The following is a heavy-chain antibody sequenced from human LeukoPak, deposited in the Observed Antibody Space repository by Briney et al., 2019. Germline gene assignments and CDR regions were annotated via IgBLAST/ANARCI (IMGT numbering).Heavy chain of an antibody. D-gene: IGHD4-23*01. J-gene: IGHJ4*02. CDR2: ISGSGGST. Sequence: GGSLRLSCAASGFTFSSYGMSWVRQAPGKGLEWVSAISGSGGSTYYADSVKGRFTISRDNSKNTLYLQMNSLRAEDTAVYYCAKAPDYGGLRRLDYWGQGTLVTVSS. V-gene: IGHV3-23*01. CDR3: AKAPDYGGLRRLDY. CDR1: GFTFSSYG.